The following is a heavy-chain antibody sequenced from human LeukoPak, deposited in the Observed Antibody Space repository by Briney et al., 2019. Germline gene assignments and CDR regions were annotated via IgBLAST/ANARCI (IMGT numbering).Heavy chain of an antibody. D-gene: IGHD5-18*01. V-gene: IGHV4-39*01. CDR1: GGSISSRSYY. CDR2: IYYSGST. CDR3: ARGGIQLPDY. Sequence: SETLSLTCTVSGGSISSRSYYWGWIRQPPGKGLEWIGTIYYSGSTYYNPSPKSRVTISVDTSKNQFSLKLSSVTAADTAVYYCARGGIQLPDYWGQGTLVTVSS. J-gene: IGHJ4*02.